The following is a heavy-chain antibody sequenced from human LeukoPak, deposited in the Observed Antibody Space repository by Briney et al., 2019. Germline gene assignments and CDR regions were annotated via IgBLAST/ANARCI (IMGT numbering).Heavy chain of an antibody. CDR3: ARDETIGVGATDY. J-gene: IGHJ4*02. CDR1: GYSISSGYY. V-gene: IGHV4-38-2*02. Sequence: SETLSLTCSVSGYSISSGYYWSWIRQPPGKGLEWIGYIYHSGNTYYNPSLKSRVTISVDRSKNQFSLRLSSVTAADTAVYYCARDETIGVGATDYWGQGTLVTVSS. CDR2: IYHSGNT. D-gene: IGHD1-26*01.